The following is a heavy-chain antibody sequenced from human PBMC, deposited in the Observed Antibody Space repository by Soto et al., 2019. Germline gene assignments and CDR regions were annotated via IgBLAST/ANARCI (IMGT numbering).Heavy chain of an antibody. D-gene: IGHD3-10*01. J-gene: IGHJ4*02. CDR3: AKGAWFGELPDY. CDR1: GFILSSYA. Sequence: EVQLLESGGGLVQPGGSLRLSCAASGFILSSYAMSWVRQAPGKGLEWVSAISGSGGSTYYADSVKGRFTISRDSSKNTLYLQMNSLRAEDTAVYYCAKGAWFGELPDYWGQGTLVTVSS. CDR2: ISGSGGST. V-gene: IGHV3-23*01.